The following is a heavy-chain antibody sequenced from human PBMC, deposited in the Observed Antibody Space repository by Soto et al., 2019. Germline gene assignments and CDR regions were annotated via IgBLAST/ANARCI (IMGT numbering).Heavy chain of an antibody. J-gene: IGHJ6*02. CDR3: GRLLIRMVRGVIIPRDYYGMDV. V-gene: IGHV5-51*01. CDR1: GDSFINYW. CDR2: IYPGDSDT. D-gene: IGHD3-10*01. Sequence: GESLKISCKGSGDSFINYWIGWVRQRPGKGLEWMGIIYPGDSDTRYSPSFQGQVTISADKSINTAYLQWSSLKASDTAMYYCGRLLIRMVRGVIIPRDYYGMDVWGQGTTVTVSS.